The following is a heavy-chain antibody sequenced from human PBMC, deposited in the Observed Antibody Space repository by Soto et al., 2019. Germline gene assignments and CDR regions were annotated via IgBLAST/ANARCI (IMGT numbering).Heavy chain of an antibody. V-gene: IGHV3-23*01. D-gene: IGHD3-10*01. CDR1: GFSLSTYA. CDR3: VKPRQGGGIDMVFDY. J-gene: IGHJ4*02. Sequence: EVQLLESGEGLVQPGGSLRLSCAVSGFSLSTYAMSWVRQAPGKGLEWVSSTSGSDDRTFYVDSVKGRFTISRDNSRNTLYLQMNSLRAEDTALYYCVKPRQGGGIDMVFDYWGQGTLVTVSS. CDR2: TSGSDDRT.